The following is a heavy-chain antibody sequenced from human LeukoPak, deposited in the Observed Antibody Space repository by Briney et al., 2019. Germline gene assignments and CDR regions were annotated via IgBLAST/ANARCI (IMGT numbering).Heavy chain of an antibody. J-gene: IGHJ4*02. Sequence: GGSLRLSCAASGFAFSNYAMSWVRQAPGKGLEWVSTVSGSGAGTYYADSVKGRFTISRDNSKNTLYLQMNSLRAEDTAVYYCAKDRRGHYYDSSGYYYPMDYWGQGTLVTVSS. V-gene: IGHV3-23*01. CDR3: AKDRRGHYYDSSGYYYPMDY. CDR2: VSGSGAGT. D-gene: IGHD3-22*01. CDR1: GFAFSNYA.